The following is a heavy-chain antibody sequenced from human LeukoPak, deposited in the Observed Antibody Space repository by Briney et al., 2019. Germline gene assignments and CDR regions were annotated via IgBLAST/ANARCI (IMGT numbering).Heavy chain of an antibody. CDR2: ISWDSGIT. CDR3: AKEEGWGVNVFDY. D-gene: IGHD3-10*01. J-gene: IGHJ4*02. Sequence: GGSLRLSCAASGFAFHDYAMHWVRQAPGKGLEWVSGISWDSGITGYVDSVKGRFTISRDSAKNSLYLEMNSLRAEDTAVYYCAKEEGWGVNVFDYWGQGTLVAVSS. V-gene: IGHV3-9*01. CDR1: GFAFHDYA.